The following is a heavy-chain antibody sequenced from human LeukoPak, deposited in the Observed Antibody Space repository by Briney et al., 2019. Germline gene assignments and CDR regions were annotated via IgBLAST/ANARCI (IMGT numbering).Heavy chain of an antibody. D-gene: IGHD2-2*01. CDR3: ARDPVVPAVLYNWFDP. CDR1: GYTFTGYY. Sequence: ASVKVSCKASGYTFTGYYMHWVRQAPGQGLEWMGWINPNSGGTNYAQKFQGRVTMTRDTSISTAYMELSRLRSDDTAVYYCARDPVVPAVLYNWFDPWGQGTLVTVSS. V-gene: IGHV1-2*02. CDR2: INPNSGGT. J-gene: IGHJ5*02.